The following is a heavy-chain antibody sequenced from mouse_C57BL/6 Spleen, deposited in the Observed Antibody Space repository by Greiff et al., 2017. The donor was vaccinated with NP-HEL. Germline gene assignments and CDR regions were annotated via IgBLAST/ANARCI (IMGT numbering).Heavy chain of an antibody. CDR1: GYTFTSYW. CDR2: IDPSDSYT. D-gene: IGHD1-1*02. J-gene: IGHJ4*01. V-gene: IGHV1-50*01. Sequence: VQLQQPGAELVKPGASVKLSCKASGYTFTSYWMQWVKQRPGQGLEWIGEIDPSDSYTNYNQKFKGKATLTVDKSSRTAYLQLSSLTSEDSAVYYCAIWNSESWGYAMDYWGQGTSVTVSS. CDR3: AIWNSESWGYAMDY.